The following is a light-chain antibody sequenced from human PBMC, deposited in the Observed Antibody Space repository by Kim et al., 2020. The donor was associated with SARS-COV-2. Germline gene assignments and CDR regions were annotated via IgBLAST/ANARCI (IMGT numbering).Light chain of an antibody. J-gene: IGKJ4*01. CDR2: DAA. CDR3: QQRGSWPPALT. CDR1: HDVDIS. Sequence: EIVLTQSPATLSLFPGESATLSCRASHDVDISLAWYQQTPGQAPRILIYDAAMRAAGIPDRFSGSGSGTDFTLTIGSLAPEDFAIYYCQQRGSWPPALTFGGGTKVDIK. V-gene: IGKV3-11*01.